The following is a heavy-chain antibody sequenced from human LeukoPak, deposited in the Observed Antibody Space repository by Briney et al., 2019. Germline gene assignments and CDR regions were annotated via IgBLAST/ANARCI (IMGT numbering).Heavy chain of an antibody. Sequence: GGSLRLSCAASGFTFSNYAMSWVRQAPGKGLEWVSAISGSGGSTYYADSLKGRFTISRDNSKNTLYLQMNSLRAEDTAIYYCAKNAAFGLLDYRGQGTLVTVSS. J-gene: IGHJ4*02. CDR3: AKNAAFGLLDY. CDR2: ISGSGGST. D-gene: IGHD6-13*01. CDR1: GFTFSNYA. V-gene: IGHV3-23*01.